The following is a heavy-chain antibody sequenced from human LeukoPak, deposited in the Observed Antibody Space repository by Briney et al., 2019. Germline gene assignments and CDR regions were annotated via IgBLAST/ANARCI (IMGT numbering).Heavy chain of an antibody. J-gene: IGHJ4*02. CDR3: ARDRRAYCGGDCYPGDY. D-gene: IGHD2-21*02. Sequence: GASVKVSCKASGHTFTGYYMHWVRQAPGQGLEWMGWINPNSGGTNYVQKFQGRVTMTRDTSISTAYMELSRLRSDDTAVYYCARDRRAYCGGDCYPGDYWGQGTLVTVSS. CDR2: INPNSGGT. V-gene: IGHV1-2*02. CDR1: GHTFTGYY.